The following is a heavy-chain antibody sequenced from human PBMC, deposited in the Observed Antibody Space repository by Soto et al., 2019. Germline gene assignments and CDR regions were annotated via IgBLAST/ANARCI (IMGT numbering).Heavy chain of an antibody. Sequence: QVRLVQSGPEVKKPGASVKVSCKTSGYAFPHYVINWVRQAPGHGLEWMGFSTHTGNTNYAQNFQGPVLLTTDTSTATAYMEVTSLRSEDTAVSYCARSGEHPVDYCGQGTPVPVSS. J-gene: IGHJ4*02. CDR1: GYAFPHYV. CDR2: STHTGNT. V-gene: IGHV1-18*01. CDR3: ARSGEHPVDY. D-gene: IGHD1-26*01.